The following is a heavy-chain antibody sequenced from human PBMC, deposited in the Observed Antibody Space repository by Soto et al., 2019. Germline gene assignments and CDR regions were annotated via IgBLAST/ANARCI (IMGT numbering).Heavy chain of an antibody. CDR3: ARQAGSSWYDHYYYYGMDV. CDR1: GGSISSSSYY. J-gene: IGHJ6*02. V-gene: IGHV4-39*01. Sequence: ETLSLTCTVSGGSISSSSYYWGWIRQPPGKGLEWIGSIYYSGSTYYNPSLKSRVTISVDTSKNQFSLKLSSVTAADTAVYYCARQAGSSWYDHYYYYGMDVWGQGTTVTVSS. D-gene: IGHD6-13*01. CDR2: IYYSGST.